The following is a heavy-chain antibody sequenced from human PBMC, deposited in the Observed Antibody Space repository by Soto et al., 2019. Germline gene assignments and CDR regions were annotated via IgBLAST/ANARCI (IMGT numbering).Heavy chain of an antibody. CDR1: GGTFSSYA. J-gene: IGHJ6*02. D-gene: IGHD3-3*01. Sequence: SVKVSCKASGGTFSSYAISWVRQAPGQGLEWMGGIIPIFGTANYAQKFQGRVTITADESTSTAYMELSSLRSEDTAVYYCARSYDFWGGPTGNYYYGMDVWGQGTTVTVSS. CDR3: ARSYDFWGGPTGNYYYGMDV. CDR2: IIPIFGTA. V-gene: IGHV1-69*13.